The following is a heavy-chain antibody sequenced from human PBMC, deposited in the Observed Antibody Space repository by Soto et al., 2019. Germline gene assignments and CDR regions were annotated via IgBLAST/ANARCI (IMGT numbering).Heavy chain of an antibody. CDR2: IYYSGAT. CDR1: GGSISSSSYY. D-gene: IGHD2-2*01. V-gene: IGHV4-39*01. Sequence: QLQLQESGPGLVKPSETLSLTCTVSGGSISSSSYYWAWVRQPPGKGPEWIGSIYYSGATYYNPSLKSRVIISDATYKTQFSLKLSFVPAADSAVFYCARLIHCKSTSCYFAYWGQGTLVTVSS. CDR3: ARLIHCKSTSCYFAY. J-gene: IGHJ4*02.